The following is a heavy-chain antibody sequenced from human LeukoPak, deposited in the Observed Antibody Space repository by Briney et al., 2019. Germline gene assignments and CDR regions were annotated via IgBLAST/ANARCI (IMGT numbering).Heavy chain of an antibody. Sequence: GGSLRLSCAASGFTFDDYAMHWVRQAPGKGLEWVSGISWNSGSIGYADSVKGRFTISRDNAKNSLYLQMNSLRAEDTALYYCARGVYWQQEHYGMDVWGQGTTVTVSS. CDR1: GFTFDDYA. J-gene: IGHJ6*02. D-gene: IGHD6-13*01. CDR3: ARGVYWQQEHYGMDV. V-gene: IGHV3-9*01. CDR2: ISWNSGSI.